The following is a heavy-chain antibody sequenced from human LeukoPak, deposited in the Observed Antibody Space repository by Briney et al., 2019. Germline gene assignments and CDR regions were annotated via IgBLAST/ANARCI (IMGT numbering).Heavy chain of an antibody. CDR2: ILYGGRNK. J-gene: IGHJ4*02. CDR3: ASPRGSCYPFGVDCYLYYFDY. CDR1: GFTFSSYG. D-gene: IGHD2-15*01. Sequence: GGSLRLSCAASGFTFSSYGMHWVRQSPGKGLEWVAFILYGGRNKYYADSVKGRFTSSRDNSKTTLYLQMNSLRAEDTAVYYCASPRGSCYPFGVDCYLYYFDYWGQGTLVTVSS. V-gene: IGHV3-30*02.